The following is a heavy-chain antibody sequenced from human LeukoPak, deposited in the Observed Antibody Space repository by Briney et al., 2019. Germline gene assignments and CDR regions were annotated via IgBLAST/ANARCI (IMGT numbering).Heavy chain of an antibody. V-gene: IGHV5-51*01. CDR2: IYPGDSDT. D-gene: IGHD3-3*01. Sequence: RGESLKISCKGSGYSFTSYWIGWVRQMPGKGLEWMGIIYPGDSDTRYSPSFQGQVTISADKSISTAYLQWSSLKASDTAMYYCARTGFWSGYYTVNFDYWGQGTLVTVSS. J-gene: IGHJ4*02. CDR3: ARTGFWSGYYTVNFDY. CDR1: GYSFTSYW.